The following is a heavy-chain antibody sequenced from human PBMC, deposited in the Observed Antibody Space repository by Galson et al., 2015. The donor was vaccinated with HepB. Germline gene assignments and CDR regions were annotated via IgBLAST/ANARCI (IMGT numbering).Heavy chain of an antibody. V-gene: IGHV1-18*01. CDR1: GFTFTSYG. CDR2: ISPYNGDT. CDR3: ATTTGTTYPRAFDV. Sequence: SVKVSCKASGFTFTSYGITWVRQAPGQGLEWLGWISPYNGDTNYAQKVQGRVTLTTDTSTNTAHMALRSLRSDDTAVYYCATTTGTTYPRAFDVWGQGTLVTVSS. J-gene: IGHJ3*01. D-gene: IGHD1-1*01.